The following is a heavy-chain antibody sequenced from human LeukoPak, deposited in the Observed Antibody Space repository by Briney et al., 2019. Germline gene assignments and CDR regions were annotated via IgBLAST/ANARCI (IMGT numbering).Heavy chain of an antibody. CDR2: IWYDGSNK. D-gene: IGHD2-15*01. Sequence: GRSLRLSCAASGFTFSICGMHWVRQAPGKGLEWVAVIWYDGSNKYYEDSVKGRFTISRDNSKNTLYLQMNSLRAEDTAVYYCARDRASCTGGSCGFDYWGQGTLVTVSS. J-gene: IGHJ4*02. CDR3: ARDRASCTGGSCGFDY. V-gene: IGHV3-33*01. CDR1: GFTFSICG.